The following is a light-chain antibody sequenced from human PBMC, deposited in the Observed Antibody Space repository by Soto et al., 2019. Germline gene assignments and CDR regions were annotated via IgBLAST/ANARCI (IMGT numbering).Light chain of an antibody. CDR1: SRHSSYA. V-gene: IGLV4-69*01. CDR3: QTWGTGILV. Sequence: QLVLTQSPSASASLGASVKLTCTLSSRHSSYAIAWHQQQPEKGPRYLMKLNSDGRHTKGDGIPDRFSGSSSGTERYLTTSSLPSEDEADYYCQTWGTGILVFGGGTKVTVL. CDR2: LNSDGRH. J-gene: IGLJ2*01.